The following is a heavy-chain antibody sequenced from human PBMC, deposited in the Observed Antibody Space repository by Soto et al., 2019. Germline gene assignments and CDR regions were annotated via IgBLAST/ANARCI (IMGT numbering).Heavy chain of an antibody. D-gene: IGHD3-3*02. CDR2: ISASGSST. J-gene: IGHJ4*02. CDR1: GFIFYNYA. V-gene: IGHV3-23*01. Sequence: GGSLRLSCAASGFIFYNYAMTWVRQAPGKGLEWVSAISASGSSTYYADYVKGRFTISRDNSKNTLYLQMSSLRAGDTTVYNRAKDRYISTIDPPEFDYGGQGTPVTVSS. CDR3: AKDRYISTIDPPEFDY.